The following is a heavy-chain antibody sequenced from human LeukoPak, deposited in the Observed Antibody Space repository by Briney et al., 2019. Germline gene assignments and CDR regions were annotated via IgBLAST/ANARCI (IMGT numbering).Heavy chain of an antibody. CDR1: GFTFSNYW. D-gene: IGHD4-17*01. Sequence: PGGSLRLSCATSGFTFSNYWMNWVRQAPGKGLEWVATIKQDGSQKYYVDSVRGRFTISRDNAKNSLYLQMSNLRGEDTAMYYCAKDAIFYGDYSGGAFDIWGQGTMVTVSS. V-gene: IGHV3-7*01. J-gene: IGHJ3*02. CDR3: AKDAIFYGDYSGGAFDI. CDR2: IKQDGSQK.